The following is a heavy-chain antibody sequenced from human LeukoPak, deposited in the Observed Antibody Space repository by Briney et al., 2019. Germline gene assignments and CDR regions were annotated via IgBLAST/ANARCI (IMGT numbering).Heavy chain of an antibody. V-gene: IGHV5-51*01. J-gene: IGHJ4*02. CDR3: ARSAFSSSSPPFDY. Sequence: GESLKISCKGSGYSFTNYWIGWVRQMPGKGLEWMGIIYPGDSDIRYSPSFQGQVTISADKSISTAYLQWSSLKASDTAMYYCARSAFSSSSPPFDYWGQGTLVTVSS. CDR1: GYSFTNYW. D-gene: IGHD6-6*01. CDR2: IYPGDSDI.